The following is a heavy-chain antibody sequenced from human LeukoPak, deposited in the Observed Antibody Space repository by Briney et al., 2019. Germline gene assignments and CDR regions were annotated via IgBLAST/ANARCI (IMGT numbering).Heavy chain of an antibody. CDR2: IYSGGTT. CDR3: ARASSDGIIPAATSFDC. CDR1: GLIVSGDY. D-gene: IGHD2-2*01. J-gene: IGHJ4*02. V-gene: IGHV3-66*01. Sequence: GGSLRLSCAASGLIVSGDYMSWVRQAPGKGLEWVSVIYSGGTTYYAGSVKGRFTISRDNSKNTWYLQMNSLRVEDTAVYYCARASSDGIIPAATSFDCWGQGTLVTVSS.